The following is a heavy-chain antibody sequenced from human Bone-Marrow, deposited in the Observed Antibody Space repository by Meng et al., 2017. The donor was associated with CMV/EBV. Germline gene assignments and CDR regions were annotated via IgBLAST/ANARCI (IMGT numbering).Heavy chain of an antibody. CDR1: GFTFDDYA. CDR2: IRRRAYGGTT. Sequence: GGSLRLSCTTSGFTFDDYAINWVRQAPGKGLEWVGFIRRRAYGGTTEYAASVKGRFTISRDDSKSIAYLQMNSLKTEDTAVYYCTRVGMVDVVVIADDAFDIWGQGTMVTVSS. CDR3: TRVGMVDVVVIADDAFDI. V-gene: IGHV3-49*04. J-gene: IGHJ3*02. D-gene: IGHD2-21*01.